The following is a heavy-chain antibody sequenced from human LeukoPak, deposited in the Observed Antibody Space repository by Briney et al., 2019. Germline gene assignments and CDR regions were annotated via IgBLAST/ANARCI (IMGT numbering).Heavy chain of an antibody. Sequence: PSETLSLTCTVSGGSISSCNYYWGWIRQPPGNGLEWIGNIFYSGNTYYNPSLKSRVTISVDTSKNQFSLRLSSVTAADTAVYYCTRLGGYSYGSSYYFDYWGQGTLVTVSS. CDR2: IFYSGNT. D-gene: IGHD5-18*01. V-gene: IGHV4-39*01. J-gene: IGHJ4*02. CDR1: GGSISSCNYY. CDR3: TRLGGYSYGSSYYFDY.